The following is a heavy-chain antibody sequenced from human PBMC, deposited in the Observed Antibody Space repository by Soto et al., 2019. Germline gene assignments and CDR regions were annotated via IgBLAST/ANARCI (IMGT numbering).Heavy chain of an antibody. Sequence: SETLSLTCTVSADSISNYYWSWIRQPPGKGLEWIGYIYYSGSTHYNPSLKSRVTISVDTSTNQFSLRLSSVTAADTAVYYCARSPYSGSYYRNNWFDPWGQGTLVTVSS. J-gene: IGHJ5*02. D-gene: IGHD1-26*01. V-gene: IGHV4-59*12. CDR3: ARSPYSGSYYRNNWFDP. CDR1: ADSISNYY. CDR2: IYYSGST.